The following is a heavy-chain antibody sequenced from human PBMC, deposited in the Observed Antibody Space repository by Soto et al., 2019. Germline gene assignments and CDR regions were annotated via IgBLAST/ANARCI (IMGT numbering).Heavy chain of an antibody. CDR3: GRGVDYRDYAIDY. CDR1: GFTFSNNG. Sequence: QVQLVESGGGVVQPGRSLRLSCAASGFTFSNNGMHWVRQAPGKGLEWVAVIWYDGSNEYFADSVKGRFTLSRDNSKNTLFLQMDSLRAEDTAVYYCGRGVDYRDYAIDYWGQGTLVTVSS. V-gene: IGHV3-33*01. D-gene: IGHD4-17*01. J-gene: IGHJ4*02. CDR2: IWYDGSNE.